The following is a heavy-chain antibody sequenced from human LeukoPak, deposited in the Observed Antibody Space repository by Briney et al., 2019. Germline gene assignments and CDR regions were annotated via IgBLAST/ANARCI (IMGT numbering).Heavy chain of an antibody. D-gene: IGHD6-13*01. CDR2: INSDGRST. V-gene: IGHV3-74*01. Sequence: GALRLSCAASGFTFSSYWMHWVRQAPGKGLVWVSRINSDGRSTSYADSVKGRFTISRDNAKNTLYLQMNSLRAEDTAVYYCARADSSSWYVYYFDYWGQGTLVTVSS. CDR1: GFTFSSYW. J-gene: IGHJ4*02. CDR3: ARADSSSWYVYYFDY.